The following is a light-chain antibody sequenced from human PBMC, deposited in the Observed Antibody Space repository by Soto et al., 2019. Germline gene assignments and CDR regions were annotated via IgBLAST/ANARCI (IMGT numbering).Light chain of an antibody. Sequence: QSVLTQPRSVSGSPGQSVTISCTGTSSDVGDYDYVSWYQQHPGKAPKLMIYDVTKRPSGVPDRFSGSKSGNTASLTISGLQAEDEADYYCCSHVGSYIFVIFGGGTKVTVL. V-gene: IGLV2-11*01. J-gene: IGLJ2*01. CDR2: DVT. CDR3: CSHVGSYIFVI. CDR1: SSDVGDYDY.